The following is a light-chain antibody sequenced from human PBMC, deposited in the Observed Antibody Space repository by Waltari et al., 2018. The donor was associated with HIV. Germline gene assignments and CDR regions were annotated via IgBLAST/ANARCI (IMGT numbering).Light chain of an antibody. CDR2: AAS. V-gene: IGKV1-16*02. CDR1: YDISNY. CDR3: QQYNGYPLT. J-gene: IGKJ5*01. Sequence: DIQMTQSPSPLSASVGDRATITCRASYDISNYLAWFQQRPGEAPKSLIYAASTLQSGVPSKFRGSGSETYFTLTISSLQSEDSATYYCQQYNGYPLTFGQGTRLEIK.